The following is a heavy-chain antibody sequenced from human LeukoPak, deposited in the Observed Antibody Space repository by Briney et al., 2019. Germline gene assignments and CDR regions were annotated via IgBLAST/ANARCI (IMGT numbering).Heavy chain of an antibody. Sequence: ASVNVSCKASGYTFTGYYMHWVRQAPGQALEWMGWINPNSGGTNYAQKFQGRVTMTRDTSISTAYMELSRLRSDDTAVDYCARERVDYGGIIWFDPWGQGTLVTVSS. CDR3: ARERVDYGGIIWFDP. J-gene: IGHJ5*02. V-gene: IGHV1-2*02. D-gene: IGHD4-23*01. CDR2: INPNSGGT. CDR1: GYTFTGYY.